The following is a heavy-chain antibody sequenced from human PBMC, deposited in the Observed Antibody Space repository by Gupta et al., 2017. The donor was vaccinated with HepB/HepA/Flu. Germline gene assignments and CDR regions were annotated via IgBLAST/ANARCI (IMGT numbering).Heavy chain of an antibody. CDR3: ARDFTGLDY. V-gene: IGHV1-3*01. CDR1: EYPFLTNP. J-gene: IGHJ4*02. CDR2: INAGNGNT. Sequence: QVQLVQSGAEGKKLGASVTVSCRASEYPFLTNPMHWVRQAPGQRLEWMGWINAGNGNTKYSQKFQGRVTITRDTSASTAYMELSSLRSEDTAVYYCARDFTGLDYWGQGTLVTVSS. D-gene: IGHD3-9*01.